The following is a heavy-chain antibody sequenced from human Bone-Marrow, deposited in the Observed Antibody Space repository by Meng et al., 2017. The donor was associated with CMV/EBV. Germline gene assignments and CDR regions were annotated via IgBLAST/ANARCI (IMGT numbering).Heavy chain of an antibody. J-gene: IGHJ4*02. CDR3: ASSYSSSWYFDY. CDR1: GGSISSYY. CDR2: IYYSGST. D-gene: IGHD6-13*01. V-gene: IGHV4-59*01. Sequence: SETLSLTCTVSGGSISSYYWSWIRQPPGKGLEWIGYIYYSGSTNYNPSLKSRVTISVDTSKNQFSLKLSSVTAADTAVYYCASSYSSSWYFDYWGRGTLVAISS.